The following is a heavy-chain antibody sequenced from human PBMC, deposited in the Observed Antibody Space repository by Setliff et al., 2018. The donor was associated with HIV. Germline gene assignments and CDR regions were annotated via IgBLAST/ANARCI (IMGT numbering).Heavy chain of an antibody. CDR3: AKSSIAARPVYYYHALDV. V-gene: IGHV3-9*01. J-gene: IGHJ6*02. CDR2: ISWSSGSI. Sequence: GGSLRLSCAASGFIFDDFAMNWVRQAPGKGLEWVSGISWSSGSIGYADSVKGRFTISRDNAKNSLYLLMNSLRAEDTAVYYCAKSSIAARPVYYYHALDVWGQGTTVTVSS. CDR1: GFIFDDFA. D-gene: IGHD6-6*01.